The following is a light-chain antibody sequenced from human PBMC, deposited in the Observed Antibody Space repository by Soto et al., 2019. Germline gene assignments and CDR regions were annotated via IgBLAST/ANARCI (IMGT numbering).Light chain of an antibody. Sequence: EIALTQSPATLSVSPGERATLSCRASHSVSSNLAWYQQKPGQAPRLLIYGASTRATDIPARFSGSGSGTEFTLTISSLQSEDFAVYYCQHYNYWPYTFGQGTKVDIK. V-gene: IGKV3-15*01. J-gene: IGKJ2*01. CDR3: QHYNYWPYT. CDR2: GAS. CDR1: HSVSSN.